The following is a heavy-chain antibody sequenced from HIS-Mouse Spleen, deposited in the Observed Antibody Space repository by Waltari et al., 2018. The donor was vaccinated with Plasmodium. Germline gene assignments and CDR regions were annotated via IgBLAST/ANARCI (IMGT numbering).Heavy chain of an antibody. D-gene: IGHD1-7*01. CDR2: IYYSGST. CDR3: ARDRITGTSYLDY. J-gene: IGHJ4*02. Sequence: QLQLQESGPGLVKPSETLSLTCTVSGGSISSSSYYWGWIRQPPGKGLEWIGSIYYSGSTYYNPSLKRRVTISVDTSKDQFALKLSAVTAADTAVYYCARDRITGTSYLDYWGQGTLVTVSS. CDR1: GGSISSSSYY. V-gene: IGHV4-39*07.